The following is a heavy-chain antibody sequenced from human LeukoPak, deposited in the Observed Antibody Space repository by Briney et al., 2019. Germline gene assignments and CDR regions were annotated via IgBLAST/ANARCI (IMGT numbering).Heavy chain of an antibody. CDR3: ARFKVVAATRAGFDY. V-gene: IGHV1-2*06. Sequence: VSVKVSCKASGYTFTGYYMHWVRQAPGQGLEWMGRINPNSGGTNYAQKFQGRVTMTRDTSISTAYMELSRLRSDDTAVYCCARFKVVAATRAGFDYWGQGTLVTVSS. D-gene: IGHD2-15*01. J-gene: IGHJ4*02. CDR2: INPNSGGT. CDR1: GYTFTGYY.